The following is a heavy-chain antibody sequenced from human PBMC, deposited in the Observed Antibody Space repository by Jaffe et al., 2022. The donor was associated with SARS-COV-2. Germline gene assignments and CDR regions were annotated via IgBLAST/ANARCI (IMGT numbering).Heavy chain of an antibody. Sequence: DVQLVESGGGLVQPGGSLRLSCAASGFTLSTYWMSWVRQAPGKGLEWLANIKQDGSETYYVESVKGRFTISRDNARNSVYLQLNSLRAEDTAVFYCSTEYLGYWGQGTLVTVSS. CDR2: IKQDGSET. V-gene: IGHV3-7*03. CDR3: STEYLGY. CDR1: GFTLSTYW. J-gene: IGHJ4*02.